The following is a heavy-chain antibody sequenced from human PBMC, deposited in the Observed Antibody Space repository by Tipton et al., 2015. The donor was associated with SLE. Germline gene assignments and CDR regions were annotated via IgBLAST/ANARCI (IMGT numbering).Heavy chain of an antibody. CDR1: GASIGRGRHH. V-gene: IGHV4-61*02. D-gene: IGHD4-11*01. CDR3: AREFLNPVTTVHYYFDL. CDR2: VYASGNT. Sequence: TLSLTCTVSGASIGRGRHHWNWIRQPAGKGLEWIGRVYASGNTNYNPSLKSRVTMSVDTSKNHFSLKLISVTAADTAVYYCAREFLNPVTTVHYYFDLWGRGTLVTVSS. J-gene: IGHJ2*01.